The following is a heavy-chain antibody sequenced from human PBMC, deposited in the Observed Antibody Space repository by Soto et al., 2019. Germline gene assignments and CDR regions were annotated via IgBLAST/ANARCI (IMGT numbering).Heavy chain of an antibody. Sequence: VGSLRLSCAASGFTFSSYGMHWVRQAPGKGLEWVAVIWYDGSNKYYADSVKGRFTISRDNSKNTLYLQMNSLRAEDTAVYYCAREKYCSSTSCFHGQFDPWGQGTLVTVSS. D-gene: IGHD2-2*01. CDR3: AREKYCSSTSCFHGQFDP. J-gene: IGHJ5*02. V-gene: IGHV3-33*01. CDR2: IWYDGSNK. CDR1: GFTFSSYG.